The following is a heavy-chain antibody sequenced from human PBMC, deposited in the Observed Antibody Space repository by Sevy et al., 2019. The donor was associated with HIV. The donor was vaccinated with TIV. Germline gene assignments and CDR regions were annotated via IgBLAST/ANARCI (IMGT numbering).Heavy chain of an antibody. D-gene: IGHD3-22*01. CDR2: IYYTGST. CDR3: ARGSENYDFNRRFDY. V-gene: IGHV4-59*12. J-gene: IGHJ4*02. CDR1: GASISNDY. Sequence: SETLSLTCTVSGASISNDYWSWIRQPPGKGLEWIGYIYYTGSTTYNPSLKSRVTMSVDMSKNQFALKLSSVTAADTAVYYCARGSENYDFNRRFDYWGQGTLVTVSS.